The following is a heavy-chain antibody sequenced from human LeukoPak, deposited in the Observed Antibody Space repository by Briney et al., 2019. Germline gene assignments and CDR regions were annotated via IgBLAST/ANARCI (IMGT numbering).Heavy chain of an antibody. J-gene: IGHJ4*02. CDR1: GFTFSSYG. CDR2: IWYDGSNK. Sequence: GGSLRLSCAASGFTFSSYGMHWVRQAPGKGLEWVAVIWYDGSNKYYADSVKGRFTISRDNSKNTLYLQMNSLRPEDTAIYYCARGLEYNSDYGDFWGQGTLVTVSS. V-gene: IGHV3-33*01. CDR3: ARGLEYNSDYGDF. D-gene: IGHD3-16*01.